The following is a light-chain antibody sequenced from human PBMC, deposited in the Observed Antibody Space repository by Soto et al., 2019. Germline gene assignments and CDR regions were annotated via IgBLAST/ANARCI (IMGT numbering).Light chain of an antibody. CDR2: DAS. CDR1: QRINEW. CDR3: RETNYHA. V-gene: IGKV1-5*01. J-gene: IGKJ2*01. Sequence: IQMTQSPSTLSASVGDRVTITCRASQRINEWLAWYQKKPGEAPKLLIYDASNLQSGVPSRFSGSRSGTKFTPTISSQQPYDLATYCGRETNYHAFGQGAKLEIK.